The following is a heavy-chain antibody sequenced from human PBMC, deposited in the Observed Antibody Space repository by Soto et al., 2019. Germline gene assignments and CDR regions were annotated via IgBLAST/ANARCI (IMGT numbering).Heavy chain of an antibody. Sequence: VQLVESGGGVVQPGRSLRLSCAASGFIFSSYTMHWVRQAPGKGLEWVSVLYSGGSAYYADSVRGRFSISRDNSKNTLYLQMDRLRAEDTAIYYCTSGVVPITYWGQGTLVTVSS. CDR3: TSGVVPITY. CDR2: LYSGGSA. D-gene: IGHD3-16*01. J-gene: IGHJ4*02. CDR1: GFIFSSYT. V-gene: IGHV3-66*01.